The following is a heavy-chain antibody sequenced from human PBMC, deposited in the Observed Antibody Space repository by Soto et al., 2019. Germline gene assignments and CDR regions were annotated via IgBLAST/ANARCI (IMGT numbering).Heavy chain of an antibody. CDR2: ISSTTNYI. CDR1: GFTFTRYS. V-gene: IGHV3-21*01. J-gene: IGHJ4*02. CDR3: ARESEDLTSNFDY. Sequence: PGGSLRLSCAASGFTFTRYSMNWVRQATGQELEWVSSISSTTNYIYYADSMKGRFTVSRDNAKNSVYLEMNSLSAEDTAVYYCARESEDLTSNFDYWGQGTLVTVAS.